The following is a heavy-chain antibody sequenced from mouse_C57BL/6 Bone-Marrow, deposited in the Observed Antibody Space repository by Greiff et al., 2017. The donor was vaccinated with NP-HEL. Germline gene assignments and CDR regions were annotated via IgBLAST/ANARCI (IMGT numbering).Heavy chain of an antibody. J-gene: IGHJ3*01. D-gene: IGHD1-1*01. CDR3: TTFLYYYASSSGPY. Sequence: EVQLQQSGAELVRPGASVKLSCTASGFNIKDDYMHWVKQRPEQGLEWIGWIDPENGDTEYASKFQGQATITADTSSNTAYLQLSSLTSEDTAVYYCTTFLYYYASSSGPYWGQETLVTVSA. CDR2: IDPENGDT. V-gene: IGHV14-4*01. CDR1: GFNIKDDY.